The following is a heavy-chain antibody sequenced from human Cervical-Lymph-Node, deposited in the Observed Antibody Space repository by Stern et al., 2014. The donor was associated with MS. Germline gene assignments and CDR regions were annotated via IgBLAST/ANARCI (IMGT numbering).Heavy chain of an antibody. CDR1: GGTFSKFP. D-gene: IGHD6-13*01. CDR2: IFPVFGTP. V-gene: IGHV1-69*01. Sequence: QVQLVQSGPEVTKPGSSVKVSCQASGGTFSKFPSRWVRPAPGQGLEWLGGIFPVFGTPTYAQEFRGRVTITADVSTSTVYMELSSLRSDDTAVYYCALSSETSDRWYSLGYDLWGQGTLVTVSS. CDR3: ALSSETSDRWYSLGYDL. J-gene: IGHJ5*02.